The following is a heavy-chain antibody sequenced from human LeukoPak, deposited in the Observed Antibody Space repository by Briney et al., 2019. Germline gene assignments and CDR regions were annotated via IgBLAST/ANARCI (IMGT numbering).Heavy chain of an antibody. J-gene: IGHJ4*02. CDR3: AKDALQWLVIFNFDY. V-gene: IGHV3-30*18. Sequence: GGSLRLSCAASGFTFSGYGMHWVRQAPGKGLEGVAVISYDGSNKYYADSVKGRFTISRDNSKNTLYLQMNSLRAEDTAVYYCAKDALQWLVIFNFDYWGQGTLVTVSS. CDR2: ISYDGSNK. D-gene: IGHD6-19*01. CDR1: GFTFSGYG.